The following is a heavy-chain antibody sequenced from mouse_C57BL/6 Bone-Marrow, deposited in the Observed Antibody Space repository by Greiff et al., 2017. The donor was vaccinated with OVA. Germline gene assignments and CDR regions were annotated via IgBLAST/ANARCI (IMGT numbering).Heavy chain of an antibody. Sequence: QVQLQQSGAELARPGASVKLSCKASGYTFTSYGISWVKQRTGQGLEWIGEIYPRRGNTYYNEKFKGKATLTADKSSSTAYMELRSLTSEDSAVYFCARGGSYAMDYWGQGTSVTVSS. CDR3: ARGGSYAMDY. CDR1: GYTFTSYG. CDR2: IYPRRGNT. V-gene: IGHV1-81*01. J-gene: IGHJ4*01.